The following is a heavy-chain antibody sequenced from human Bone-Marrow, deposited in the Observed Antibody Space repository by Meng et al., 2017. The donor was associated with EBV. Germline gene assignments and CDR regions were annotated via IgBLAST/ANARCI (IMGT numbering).Heavy chain of an antibody. CDR1: GSTCSMYA. D-gene: IGHD3-10*01. CDR2: IIPIFGTA. Sequence: QGEVEEAGAEVKKPGSTGKVSRKASGSTCSMYAISWVGQAPGQGLEWMGGIIPIFGTANYAQKFQGRVTITADESTSTAYMELSSLRSEDTAVYYCARGAVRGVIHWFDPWGQGTLVTVSS. J-gene: IGHJ5*02. CDR3: ARGAVRGVIHWFDP. V-gene: IGHV1-69*01.